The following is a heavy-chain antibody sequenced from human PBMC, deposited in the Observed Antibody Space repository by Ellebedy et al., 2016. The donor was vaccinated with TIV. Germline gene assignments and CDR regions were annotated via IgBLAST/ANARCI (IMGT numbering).Heavy chain of an antibody. Sequence: ASVKVSCKASGYTFTSYGISWVRQAPGQGLEWMGWISGYNGNTNYAQKFQDKVTMTKDTSTSTAYMELRSLRSDDKAVYYCARHVIRFGELSRYYFDYWGQGTPVTVSS. CDR1: GYTFTSYG. CDR2: ISGYNGNT. V-gene: IGHV1-18*04. D-gene: IGHD3-10*01. J-gene: IGHJ4*02. CDR3: ARHVIRFGELSRYYFDY.